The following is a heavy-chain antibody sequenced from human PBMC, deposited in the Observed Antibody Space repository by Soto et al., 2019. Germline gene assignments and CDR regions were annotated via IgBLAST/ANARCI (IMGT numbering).Heavy chain of an antibody. CDR2: ISGYNGNT. CDR3: ARDLGPPNWFDS. Sequence: GASVKVSCKTSGYAFSGYRLNWVRQGPGQGLEWMGWISGYNGNTDYAQKFQGRVTMTTDTSTSTAYMELRSLRSDDTAVYYCARDLGPPNWFDSWGQGTLVTVSS. J-gene: IGHJ5*01. V-gene: IGHV1-18*01. D-gene: IGHD2-8*01. CDR1: GYAFSGYR.